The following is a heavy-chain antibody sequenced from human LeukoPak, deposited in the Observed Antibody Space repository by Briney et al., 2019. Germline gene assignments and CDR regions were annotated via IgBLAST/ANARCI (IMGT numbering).Heavy chain of an antibody. CDR1: GFTFNTYT. Sequence: PGGSLRLSCAASGFTFNTYTMNWVRQAPGKGLEWPSFINTKSKSIYYADSVKGRFTISRDNAKNSLYLQMNSLRAEDTGLYYCVRDQNWAFDYWGQGTLVTVPS. V-gene: IGHV3-48*01. D-gene: IGHD7-27*01. J-gene: IGHJ4*02. CDR2: INTKSKSI. CDR3: VRDQNWAFDY.